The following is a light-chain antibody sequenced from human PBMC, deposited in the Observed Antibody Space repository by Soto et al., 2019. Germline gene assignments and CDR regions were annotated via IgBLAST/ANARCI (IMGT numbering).Light chain of an antibody. J-gene: IGKJ1*01. V-gene: IGKV3-15*01. CDR2: GAS. CDR3: QQYNNRPPWT. CDR1: QSVGSN. Sequence: EIVMTQSPATLSVSPGERATLSCRASQSVGSNLAWYQQKPGQAPRLLMYGASTRATGIPARFSGTGSGAEFNLTISSLQSEDFAVYYCQQYNNRPPWTFGQGTKVEIK.